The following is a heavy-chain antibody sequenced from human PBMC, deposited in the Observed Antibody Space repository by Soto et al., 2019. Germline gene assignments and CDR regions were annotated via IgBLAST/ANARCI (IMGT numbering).Heavy chain of an antibody. Sequence: EVPLVESGGALVQPGGSLRLSCAASGFTVSNFSMSWVRQAPGKGLEWVSVIDSGGNTNYADSVRARFTISRDNSKNTVYLQMNILRVEDTAVYYCARDGSARPEEYWGQGTLVTVSS. V-gene: IGHV3-66*01. J-gene: IGHJ4*02. D-gene: IGHD3-10*01. CDR1: GFTVSNFS. CDR2: IDSGGNT. CDR3: ARDGSARPEEY.